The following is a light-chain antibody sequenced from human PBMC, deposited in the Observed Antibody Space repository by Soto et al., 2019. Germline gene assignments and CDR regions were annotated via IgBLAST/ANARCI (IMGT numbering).Light chain of an antibody. Sequence: EIVLTQSPGTLSLSPGERATLSCRASQSVSSSYLAWYQQKPGQAPRLLIYGASSRPNGIPDRFSGSGSGTDFTLTISRLEPEDFAVYYCQQYGSSPPYTFGQGTKLEIK. CDR3: QQYGSSPPYT. CDR2: GAS. CDR1: QSVSSSY. V-gene: IGKV3-20*01. J-gene: IGKJ2*01.